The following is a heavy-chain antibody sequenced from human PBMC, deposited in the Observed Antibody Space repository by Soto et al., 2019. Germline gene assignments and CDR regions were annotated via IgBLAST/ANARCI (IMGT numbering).Heavy chain of an antibody. CDR3: AREVFWLVAAPYYFDY. V-gene: IGHV1-18*01. J-gene: IGHJ4*02. CDR2: ISAYNGNT. CDR1: GYTFTSYG. D-gene: IGHD6-6*01. Sequence: QVQLVQSGAEVKKPGASVKVSCKASGYTFTSYGISWVRQAPGQGLEWMGWISAYNGNTNYAQKLQGRVTMTTDTSTSTADMEVRSLRYDDTAVYYGAREVFWLVAAPYYFDYWGQGALGTGSS.